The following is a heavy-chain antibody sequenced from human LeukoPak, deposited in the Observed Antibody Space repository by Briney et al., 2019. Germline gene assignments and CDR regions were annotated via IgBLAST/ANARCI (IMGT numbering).Heavy chain of an antibody. D-gene: IGHD3-10*01. CDR3: AREGRAYGSRRYNVYYYYYYMDI. V-gene: IGHV1-2*02. CDR1: GYTLTGYY. Sequence: ASVKVPCKASGYTLTGYYMHWVRQAPGQGLEWMGWINPNCGSTNYAQKFQGRVTVTRDTSLSTAYMELSMLRSDDTAVFYCAREGRAYGSRRYNVYYYYYYMDIWGKGNTVTVSS. J-gene: IGHJ6*03. CDR2: INPNCGST.